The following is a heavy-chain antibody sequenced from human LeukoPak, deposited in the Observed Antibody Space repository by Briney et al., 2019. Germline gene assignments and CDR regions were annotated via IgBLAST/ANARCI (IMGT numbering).Heavy chain of an antibody. D-gene: IGHD3-10*01. V-gene: IGHV3-66*01. CDR3: AVGAMVRGVIFDY. CDR2: IYSGGST. J-gene: IGHJ4*02. CDR1: GFTVSSNY. Sequence: PGGSLILSCAASGFTVSSNYMSWVRQAPGKGLEWVSVIYSGGSTYYADSVKGRFTISRDNSKNTLYLQMNSLRAEDTAVYYCAVGAMVRGVIFDYWGQGTLVTVSS.